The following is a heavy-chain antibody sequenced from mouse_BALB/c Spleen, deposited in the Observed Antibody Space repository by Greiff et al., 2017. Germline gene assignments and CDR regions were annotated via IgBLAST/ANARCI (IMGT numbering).Heavy chain of an antibody. CDR2: ISTYYGDA. V-gene: IGHV1S137*01. D-gene: IGHD2-4*01. CDR3: ARFYYDYGPFAY. CDR1: GYTFTDYA. J-gene: IGHJ3*01. Sequence: QVQLQQSGAELVRPGVSVKISCKGSGYTFTDYAMHWVKQSHAKSLEWIGVISTYYGDASYNQKFKGKATMTVDKSSSTAYMELARLTSEDSAIYYCARFYYDYGPFAYWGQGTLVTVSA.